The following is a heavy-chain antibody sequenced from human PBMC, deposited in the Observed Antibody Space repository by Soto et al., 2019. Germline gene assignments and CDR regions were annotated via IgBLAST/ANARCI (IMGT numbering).Heavy chain of an antibody. V-gene: IGHV1-46*01. CDR1: GYTFTSYY. Sequence: VASVKVSCKASGYTFTSYYMHWVRQAPGQGLEWMGIINPSGGSTSYAQKFQGRVTMTRDTSTSTVYMELSSLRSEDTAVYYCAREKPTHYYYYYGMDVWGQGTTVTVSS. CDR3: AREKPTHYYYYYGMDV. CDR2: INPSGGST. J-gene: IGHJ6*02.